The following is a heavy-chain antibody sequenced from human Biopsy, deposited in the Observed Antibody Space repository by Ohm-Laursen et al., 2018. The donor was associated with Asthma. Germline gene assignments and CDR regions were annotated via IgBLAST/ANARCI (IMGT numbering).Heavy chain of an antibody. D-gene: IGHD3-10*01. V-gene: IGHV3-33*01. CDR1: GFTFGSYG. Sequence: SLRLSCTASGFTFGSYGLHWVRQAPGKGLEWVADIWFDGSNKHYADSVKGRFTISRDNSKNTLYLQMNSLRAEDTALYYCGRERSYMVDYWGRGTLVIVSS. CDR2: IWFDGSNK. J-gene: IGHJ4*02. CDR3: GRERSYMVDY.